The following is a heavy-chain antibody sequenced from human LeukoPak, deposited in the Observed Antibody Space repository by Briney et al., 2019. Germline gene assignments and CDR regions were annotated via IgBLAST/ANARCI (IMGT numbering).Heavy chain of an antibody. CDR2: ISAYNGNT. CDR1: GYTFTSYG. CDR3: AIPSTGYCSSTSCYTGDYYFDY. J-gene: IGHJ4*02. D-gene: IGHD2-2*02. V-gene: IGHV1-18*01. Sequence: ASVKVSCKASGYTFTSYGISWVRQAPGQGLEWMGWISAYNGNTNYARKLQGRVTMTTDTSTSTAYMELRSLRSDDTAVYYCAIPSTGYCSSTSCYTGDYYFDYWGQGTLVTVSS.